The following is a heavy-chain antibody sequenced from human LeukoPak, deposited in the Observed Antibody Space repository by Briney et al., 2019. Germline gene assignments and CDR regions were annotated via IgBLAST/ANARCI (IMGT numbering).Heavy chain of an antibody. J-gene: IGHJ5*02. V-gene: IGHV3-7*04. CDR2: IKQDGSEK. CDR3: VRLSNWFDP. CDR1: GFTFRNYW. Sequence: PGGSLRLSSAPPGFTFRNYWMIWVPQAPGKGLEWVANIKQDGSEKYYVDSVKGRFTISRDNAKNSLYLQMNSLRDEDTAVYYCVRLSNWFDPWGQGTLVTVSS.